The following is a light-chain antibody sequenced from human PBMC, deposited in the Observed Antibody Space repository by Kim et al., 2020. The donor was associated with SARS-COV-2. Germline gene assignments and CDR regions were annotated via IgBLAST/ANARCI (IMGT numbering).Light chain of an antibody. Sequence: DIQMTQSPSSLSASVGDRVTITCRASQSISSYLNWYQQKPGKAPKLLIYAASSLQSRVPSRFSGSGSGTDFTLTISSLQPEDVATYYCQQSYSTPFTFGGGTKVDIK. V-gene: IGKV1-39*01. J-gene: IGKJ4*01. CDR3: QQSYSTPFT. CDR1: QSISSY. CDR2: AAS.